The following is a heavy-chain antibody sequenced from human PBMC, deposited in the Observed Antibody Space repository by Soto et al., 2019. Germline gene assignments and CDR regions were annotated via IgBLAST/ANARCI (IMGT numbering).Heavy chain of an antibody. CDR3: ARCPAGYSSSWYDLYFDL. D-gene: IGHD6-13*01. CDR2: IYSGGST. Sequence: GGSLRLSCAVSGFTVSSSYMSWVRQAPGKGLEWVSVIYSGGSTYYADSVKGRFTISRDNSKNTLYLQMNSLRAEDTAVYYCARCPAGYSSSWYDLYFDLWGRGTLVTVSS. CDR1: GFTVSSSY. J-gene: IGHJ2*01. V-gene: IGHV3-66*01.